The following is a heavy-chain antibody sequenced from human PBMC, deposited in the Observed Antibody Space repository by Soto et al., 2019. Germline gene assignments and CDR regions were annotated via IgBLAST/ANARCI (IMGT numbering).Heavy chain of an antibody. D-gene: IGHD2-8*01. CDR1: VGSISSGGYY. CDR3: ASCTVANAIFEY. V-gene: IGHV4-31*03. Sequence: TLSLTCTVSVGSISSGGYYWSCIRQHPGKGLEWIGYIYYSGSTYYNPSLKSRVTISVDTSKNQFSLKLSSVTAADTAVYYCASCTVANAIFEYWGQGTLVTVSS. CDR2: IYYSGST. J-gene: IGHJ4*02.